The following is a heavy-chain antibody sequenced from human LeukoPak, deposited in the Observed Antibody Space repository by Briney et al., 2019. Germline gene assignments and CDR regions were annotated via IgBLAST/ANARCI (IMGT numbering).Heavy chain of an antibody. Sequence: SETLSLTCTVSGGSISSYYWSWIRQPPGKGLEWIGEINHSGSTYYNPSLKSRVTISVDTSKNQFSLKLSSVTAADTAVYYCASGGADYMDVWGKGTTVTVSS. CDR3: ASGGADYMDV. J-gene: IGHJ6*03. CDR2: INHSGST. V-gene: IGHV4-34*01. CDR1: GGSISSYY.